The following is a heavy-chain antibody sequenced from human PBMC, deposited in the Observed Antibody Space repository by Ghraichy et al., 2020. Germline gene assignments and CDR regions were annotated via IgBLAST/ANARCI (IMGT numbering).Heavy chain of an antibody. J-gene: IGHJ3*01. D-gene: IGHD4-17*01. CDR3: ARKNDYGDYPYTFDV. CDR1: GGSINSGGHY. CDR2: IYYSGST. V-gene: IGHV4-31*03. Sequence: SETLSLTCTVSGGSINSGGHYWAWIRQHPGKGLEWIGYIYYSGSTYYNPSLKSRVTISADTSKNQFSLKLSSVTAADTALYFCARKNDYGDYPYTFDVWGPGTMVTVSS.